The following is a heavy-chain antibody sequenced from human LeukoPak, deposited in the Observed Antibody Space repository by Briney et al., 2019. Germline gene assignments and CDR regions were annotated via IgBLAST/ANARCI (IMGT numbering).Heavy chain of an antibody. Sequence: SETLSLTCGVSGGSLSFYYWSWIRQSPGKGLEWIAEISQNGDSNYNMSLKSRVTISLDKSKNQFSLKLSSVTAADTAVYYCARGQAGPRFDYWGQGTLVTVSS. CDR2: ISQNGDS. CDR3: ARGQAGPRFDY. CDR1: GGSLSFYY. J-gene: IGHJ4*02. V-gene: IGHV4-34*01.